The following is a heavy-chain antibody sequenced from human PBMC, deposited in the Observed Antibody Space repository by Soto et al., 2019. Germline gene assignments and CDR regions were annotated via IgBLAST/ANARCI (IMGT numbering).Heavy chain of an antibody. CDR1: GFTFSSYG. J-gene: IGHJ6*03. V-gene: IGHV3-33*01. D-gene: IGHD6-13*01. CDR3: ARDVIAAAGTGGYYYYMDV. CDR2: IWYDGSNK. Sequence: QVQLVESGGGVVQPGRSLRLSCAASGFTFSSYGMHWVRQAPGKGLEWVAVIWYDGSNKYYADSVKGRFTISRDNSKNTLYLQMTSLRAEDTAVYYCARDVIAAAGTGGYYYYMDVWGKGTTVTVSS.